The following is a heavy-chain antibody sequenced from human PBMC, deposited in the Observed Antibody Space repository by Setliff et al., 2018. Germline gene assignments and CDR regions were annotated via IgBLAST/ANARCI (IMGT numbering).Heavy chain of an antibody. D-gene: IGHD2-2*01. CDR3: ARGRMRGSCSGPSCTYDPFDI. V-gene: IGHV4-34*01. J-gene: IGHJ3*02. CDR1: GGSLSNYY. CDR2: INHSGST. Sequence: SETLSLTCTVYGGSLSNYYWSWIRQPPGKGLEWIVEINHSGSTNYNPSLKSRVSMSLDTSKNQFSLILRSVTAADTAVYYCARGRMRGSCSGPSCTYDPFDIWGQGTPVTVSS.